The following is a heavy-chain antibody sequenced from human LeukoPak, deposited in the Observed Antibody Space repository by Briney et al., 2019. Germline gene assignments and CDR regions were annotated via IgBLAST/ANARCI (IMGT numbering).Heavy chain of an antibody. CDR1: GYTLNELS. CDR3: ATVARGWTVFHY. V-gene: IGHV1-24*01. Sequence: ASVKVSCKVSGYTLNELSMHWVRQAPGKGLEWMGGFDPEDGETTYAQKFQGRVTMTEDTSTDTAYMELSSLTSHDTAVYFCATVARGWTVFHYWGQGTLVTVSS. J-gene: IGHJ4*02. CDR2: FDPEDGET. D-gene: IGHD6-19*01.